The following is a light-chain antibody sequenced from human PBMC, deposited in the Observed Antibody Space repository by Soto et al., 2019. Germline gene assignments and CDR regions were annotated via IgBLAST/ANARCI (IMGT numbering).Light chain of an antibody. J-gene: IGKJ2*01. V-gene: IGKV3-20*01. CDR3: QQYGSRYP. CDR2: CAS. CDR1: QSVSSSY. Sequence: EIGLTQSPGILSLSPGERATLSCRASQSVSSSYLAWYQQKPGQAPRLLIYCASSRATGIPDRFSGSGSGTHFTLTISRLEPEDFAVYYCQQYGSRYPFGQGTKLEIK.